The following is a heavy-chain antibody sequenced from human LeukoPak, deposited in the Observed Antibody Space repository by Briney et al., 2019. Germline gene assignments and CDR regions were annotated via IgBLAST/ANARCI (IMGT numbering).Heavy chain of an antibody. V-gene: IGHV3-33*01. D-gene: IGHD4-17*01. Sequence: GGSLRLSCVASGFTFSSYGMHWVRQAPGKGLEWVAVIWYDGSNKYYADSVKGRFTISRDNSKNTLYLQMNSLRAEDTAVYYCASCRLNDYGDYDAFDYWGQGTLVTVSS. CDR1: GFTFSSYG. J-gene: IGHJ4*02. CDR3: ASCRLNDYGDYDAFDY. CDR2: IWYDGSNK.